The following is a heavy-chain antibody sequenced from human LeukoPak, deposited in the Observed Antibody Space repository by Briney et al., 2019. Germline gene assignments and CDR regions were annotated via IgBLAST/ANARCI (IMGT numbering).Heavy chain of an antibody. J-gene: IGHJ4*02. CDR3: ARDRAWNYFDY. V-gene: IGHV3-23*01. Sequence: GGSLRLSCAASGFTFSSYAMSWVRQAPGKGLEWVSAISGSGGSTYYADSVKGRFTISRDNSKNTLYLQMDSLRAEDTAVYYCARDRAWNYFDYWGQGTLVTVSS. CDR1: GFTFSSYA. CDR2: ISGSGGST. D-gene: IGHD3-3*01.